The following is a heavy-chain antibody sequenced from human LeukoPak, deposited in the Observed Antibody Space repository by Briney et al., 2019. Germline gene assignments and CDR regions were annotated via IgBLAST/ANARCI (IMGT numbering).Heavy chain of an antibody. Sequence: SETLSLTCTVSGYSISSGYYWSWIRQPAGKGLEWIGRIYTSGSTNYNPSLKSRVTISVDTSKNQFSLKVSSVTAADTAVYYCARVFDSGSQAYFYYMDVWGKGTTVTISS. CDR2: IYTSGST. CDR3: ARVFDSGSQAYFYYMDV. V-gene: IGHV4-61*02. CDR1: GYSISSGYY. D-gene: IGHD3-10*01. J-gene: IGHJ6*03.